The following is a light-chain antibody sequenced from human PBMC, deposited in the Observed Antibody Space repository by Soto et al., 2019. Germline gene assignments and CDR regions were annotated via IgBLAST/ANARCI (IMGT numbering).Light chain of an antibody. CDR1: FNDVGGYNY. CDR2: EVY. J-gene: IGLJ3*02. V-gene: IGLV2-8*01. Sequence: QSVLTQPPSASGSPGQSVTISCTGTFNDVGGYNYVSWYQQHPGKAPKVIIYEVYKRPSVVPDLFSGSKSGKAASLTVSGLQADDEADYYCSSYVGNNNLVFGGGTKVTVL. CDR3: SSYVGNNNLV.